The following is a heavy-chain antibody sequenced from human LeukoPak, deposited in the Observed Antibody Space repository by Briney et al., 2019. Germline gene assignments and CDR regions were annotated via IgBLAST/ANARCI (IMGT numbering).Heavy chain of an antibody. Sequence: GGSLRLSCAASGFTFSSYAMHWVRQAPGKGLEWVAVIRYDGSRKYYADSVKGRFTISRDNSKNTLYLQMNSLRAEDTAMYYCAKVSLNMVNDAFDIWGQGTMVSVSS. CDR1: GFTFSSYA. V-gene: IGHV3-30*02. J-gene: IGHJ3*02. CDR3: AKVSLNMVNDAFDI. CDR2: IRYDGSRK. D-gene: IGHD4/OR15-4a*01.